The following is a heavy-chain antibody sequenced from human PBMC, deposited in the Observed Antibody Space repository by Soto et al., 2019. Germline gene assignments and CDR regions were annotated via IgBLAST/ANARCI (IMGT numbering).Heavy chain of an antibody. Sequence: QVQLVQSGAEEKKPGASVKVSYRASGYTFTNNAMHWVRQAPGQRLEWMGWINAGNGNTKYSQKFQGRVTITRDTSASTAYMELSSMRSEDTAVYYCARGGPPIDYWGQGTLVTVSS. D-gene: IGHD3-10*01. CDR2: INAGNGNT. J-gene: IGHJ4*02. CDR3: ARGGPPIDY. V-gene: IGHV1-3*05. CDR1: GYTFTNNA.